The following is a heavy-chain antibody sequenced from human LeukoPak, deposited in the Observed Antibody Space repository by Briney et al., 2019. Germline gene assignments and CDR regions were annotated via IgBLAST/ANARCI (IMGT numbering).Heavy chain of an antibody. CDR2: ISYSGRT. Sequence: SETLSLTCSVSGGSISDYYWTWIRQAPGKGLEWIGYISYSGRTNYNPSLKSRVTISVDTSKNQFSLRLSSVTAADTAVYYCARKTGDLYYFDYWGQGTLVTVSS. D-gene: IGHD7-27*01. CDR1: GGSISDYY. J-gene: IGHJ4*02. CDR3: ARKTGDLYYFDY. V-gene: IGHV4-59*01.